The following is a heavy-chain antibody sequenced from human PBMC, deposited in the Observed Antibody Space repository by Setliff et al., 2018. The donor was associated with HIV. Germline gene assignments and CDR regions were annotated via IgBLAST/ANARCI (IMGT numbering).Heavy chain of an antibody. V-gene: IGHV3-30*02. CDR3: AKDQGRVNDH. D-gene: IGHD3-16*01. CDR1: GFTFDDYA. CDR2: IQYDGRKN. Sequence: HPGGSLRLSCTTSGFTFDDYAMSWVRQAPGKGLEWVASIQYDGRKNNYADSVKGRFTISRDNSRNTVFLQMNNLRTEDTAVYYCAKDQGRVNDHWGLGTLVTVSS. J-gene: IGHJ4*02.